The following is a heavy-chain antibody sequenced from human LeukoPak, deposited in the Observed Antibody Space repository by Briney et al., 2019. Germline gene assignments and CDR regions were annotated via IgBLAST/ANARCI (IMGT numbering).Heavy chain of an antibody. CDR1: GGSISSYY. CDR2: IYYSGST. V-gene: IGHV4-59*01. J-gene: IGHJ6*02. CDR3: ASQTRSYYYGMDV. Sequence: ETLSLTCTVSGGSISSYYWSWIRQPPGKGLEWIGYIYYSGSTNYNPSLKSRVTISVDTSKNQFSLKLSSVTAADTAVYYCASQTRSYYYGMDVWGQGTTVTVSS.